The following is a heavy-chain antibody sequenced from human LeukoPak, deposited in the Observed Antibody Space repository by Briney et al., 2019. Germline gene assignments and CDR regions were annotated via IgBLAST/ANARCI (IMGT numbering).Heavy chain of an antibody. CDR1: GGAISSGSHY. Sequence: SETLPLTCTVSGGAISSGSHYWSWIRQSAGKGLEWIGRIHTSGTTNSNPSLKSRVTISVDTSKNQFSLKLSSVTAADTAVYYCAREYYDSNKAPAFDIWGQGTMVTVS. CDR3: AREYYDSNKAPAFDI. CDR2: IHTSGTT. V-gene: IGHV4-61*02. J-gene: IGHJ3*02. D-gene: IGHD3-22*01.